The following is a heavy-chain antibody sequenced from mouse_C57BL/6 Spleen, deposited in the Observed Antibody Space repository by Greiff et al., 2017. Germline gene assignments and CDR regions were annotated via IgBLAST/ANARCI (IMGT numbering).Heavy chain of an antibody. J-gene: IGHJ2*01. CDR3: AREGVRGYFDY. Sequence: EVQLQQSGPELVKPGASVKMSCKASGYTFTDYNMHWVKQSHGKSLEWIGYINPNNGGTSYNQKFKGKATLTVNKSSSPAYMELRSLTSEDSAVYYCAREGVRGYFDYWGQGTTRTVSS. CDR1: GYTFTDYN. CDR2: INPNNGGT. V-gene: IGHV1-22*01.